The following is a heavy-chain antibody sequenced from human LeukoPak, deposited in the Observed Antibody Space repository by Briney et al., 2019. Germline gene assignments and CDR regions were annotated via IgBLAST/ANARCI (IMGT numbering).Heavy chain of an antibody. V-gene: IGHV1-2*02. CDR3: ARSSAPYYFDC. CDR1: GYTFTGYY. Sequence: SVKVSCKASGYTFTGYYMHWVRQAPGQGLEWMGWINPNSGGKNYAQKFQGRVTMTRDTSITTAYMELSRLRSDDTAVYYCARSSAPYYFDCWGQGTLVTASS. CDR2: INPNSGGK. J-gene: IGHJ4*02.